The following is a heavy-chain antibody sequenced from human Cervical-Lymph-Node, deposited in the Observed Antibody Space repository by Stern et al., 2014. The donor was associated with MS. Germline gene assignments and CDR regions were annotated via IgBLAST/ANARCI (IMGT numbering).Heavy chain of an antibody. D-gene: IGHD6-13*01. CDR2: IWYDGSNP. CDR1: GFSFSRYA. V-gene: IGHV3-33*01. CDR3: ASAYSSSHYYFDY. Sequence: VQLVESGGGVVQPGRPLRLPCAAPGFSFSRYAMHWVRQAPGTGLAWVALIWYDGSNPYYADSVTGRFTISRDNFKNTLYLQMNSLRAEDTAVYYCASAYSSSHYYFDYWGQGTLVTVSS. J-gene: IGHJ4*02.